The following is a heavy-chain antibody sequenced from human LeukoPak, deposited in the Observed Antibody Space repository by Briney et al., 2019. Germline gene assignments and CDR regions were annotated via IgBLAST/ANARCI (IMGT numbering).Heavy chain of an antibody. V-gene: IGHV4-30-2*01. D-gene: IGHD5-18*01. Sequence: SQTLSLTCTVSGGSISSGGYYWSWIRQPPGKGLEWIGYIYRSGSTYYKPSLKSRVTISLDRSKNQFSLKLTSVTAADTAVYYCARDTDTTMPISWGQGTLVTVSS. CDR1: GGSISSGGYY. J-gene: IGHJ5*02. CDR2: IYRSGST. CDR3: ARDTDTTMPIS.